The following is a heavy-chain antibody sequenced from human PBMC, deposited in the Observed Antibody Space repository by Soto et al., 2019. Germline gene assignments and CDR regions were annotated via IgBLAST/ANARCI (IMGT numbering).Heavy chain of an antibody. CDR1: GFTFSSYS. Sequence: GGSLRLSCAASGFTFSSYSMNWVRQAPGKGLGWVSSISSSSSYIYYADSVKGRFTISRDNAKNSLYLQMNSLRAEDTAVYYCARVPIYGDYVGAYYYYYMDVWGKGTTVTVSS. CDR3: ARVPIYGDYVGAYYYYYMDV. D-gene: IGHD4-17*01. CDR2: ISSSSSYI. J-gene: IGHJ6*03. V-gene: IGHV3-21*01.